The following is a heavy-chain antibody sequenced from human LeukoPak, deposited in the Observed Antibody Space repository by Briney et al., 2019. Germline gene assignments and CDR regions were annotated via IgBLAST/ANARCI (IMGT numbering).Heavy chain of an antibody. CDR1: GFTFSSYG. CDR2: IRYDGSNK. V-gene: IGHV3-30*02. Sequence: PGGSLRLSCAASGFTFSSYGMHWVRQAPGKGLEWVAFIRYDGSNKYYADSVKGRFTISRDNSKNTLYLLMNSLRAEDTAVYFCAKLSGIRGTHLVISDWGQGTLVTVSS. CDR3: AKLSGIRGTHLVISD. J-gene: IGHJ4*02. D-gene: IGHD3-9*01.